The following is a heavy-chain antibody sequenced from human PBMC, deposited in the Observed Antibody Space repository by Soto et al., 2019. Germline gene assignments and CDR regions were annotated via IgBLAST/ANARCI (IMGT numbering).Heavy chain of an antibody. CDR2: MSAYNGNR. D-gene: IGHD5-18*01. Sequence: QVQLVQSGAEVKKPGASVKVSCKASGYTFTSYGISWVRQAPGQGLEWMGWMSAYNGNRKYAQRLQARVTMTTDTSTSTAYMELRSLRSDDTAVYYCASSLLVGYGLEGESDWGQGTLVTVSS. CDR1: GYTFTSYG. CDR3: ASSLLVGYGLEGESD. J-gene: IGHJ4*02. V-gene: IGHV1-18*01.